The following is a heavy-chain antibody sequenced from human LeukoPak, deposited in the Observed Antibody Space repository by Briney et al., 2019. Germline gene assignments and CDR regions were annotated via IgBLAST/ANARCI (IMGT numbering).Heavy chain of an antibody. CDR3: AREATPGVPRGLLL. CDR2: IHSDGNST. Sequence: GGSLRLSCAASGFAFSSYWMHWVRQAPGKGLVWVSRIHSDGNSTTYADSVKGRFTISRDNAKSTLYLQMNSLRAEDTAVYYCAREATPGVPRGLLLWGQGTLVTVSS. D-gene: IGHD3-22*01. CDR1: GFAFSSYW. V-gene: IGHV3-74*01. J-gene: IGHJ4*02.